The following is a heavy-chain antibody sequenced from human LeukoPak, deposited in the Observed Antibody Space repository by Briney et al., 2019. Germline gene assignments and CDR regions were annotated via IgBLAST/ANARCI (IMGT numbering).Heavy chain of an antibody. V-gene: IGHV3-30*03. Sequence: GGSLRLSCAASGFTFSSYGMHWVRQAPGKGLEWGAVISYDGSNKYYADSVKGRFTISRDNSKNTLYLQMNSLRAEDTAVYYCARTPPPYYDFWSGYSYYFDYWGQGTLVTVSS. CDR3: ARTPPPYYDFWSGYSYYFDY. CDR1: GFTFSSYG. J-gene: IGHJ4*02. CDR2: ISYDGSNK. D-gene: IGHD3-3*01.